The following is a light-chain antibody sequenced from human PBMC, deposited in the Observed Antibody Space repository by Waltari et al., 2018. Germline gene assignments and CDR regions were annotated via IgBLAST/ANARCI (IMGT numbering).Light chain of an antibody. CDR2: KGI. Sequence: QTVVTQEPSLSVSPGGTVQPTCALSSGSVSSTSYPTWYQQTPGQPPRTLVYKGISRSSGVPDRFSGSILGNTAALTITGAQADDESDYYCSMYMGSGVWVFGGGTKLTVL. V-gene: IGLV8-61*01. J-gene: IGLJ3*02. CDR3: SMYMGSGVWV. CDR1: SGSVSSTSY.